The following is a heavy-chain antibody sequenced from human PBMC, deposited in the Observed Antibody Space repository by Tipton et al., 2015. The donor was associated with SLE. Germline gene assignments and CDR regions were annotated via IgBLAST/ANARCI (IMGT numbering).Heavy chain of an antibody. V-gene: IGHV3-33*01. CDR3: ARVNWGLYFDN. CDR1: GFTFGSYG. CDR2: IWYDGSNA. D-gene: IGHD7-27*01. Sequence: SLRLSCAASGFTFGSYGMHWVRQAPGKGLEWVAVIWYDGSNAYYADSVKGRFIISRDNSKNTLYLQMNSLRTDDTAIYYCARVNWGLYFDNWGQGTLVTVSS. J-gene: IGHJ4*02.